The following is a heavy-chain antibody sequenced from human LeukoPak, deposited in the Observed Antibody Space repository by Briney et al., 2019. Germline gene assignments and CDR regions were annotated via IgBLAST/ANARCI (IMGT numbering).Heavy chain of an antibody. Sequence: GGSLRLSCAASGFTFSSYSMNWVRQAPGKGLEWVSSISSSSSYIYYADSVKGRFTISRDNAKNSLYLQMNSLRAEDTAVYYCARCAWSHLDAFDIWGQGTMVTVSS. D-gene: IGHD2-15*01. CDR3: ARCAWSHLDAFDI. CDR2: ISSSSSYI. V-gene: IGHV3-21*01. CDR1: GFTFSSYS. J-gene: IGHJ3*02.